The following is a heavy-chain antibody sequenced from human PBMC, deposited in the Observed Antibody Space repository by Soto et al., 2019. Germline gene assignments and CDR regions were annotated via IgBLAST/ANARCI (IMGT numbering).Heavy chain of an antibody. CDR3: ATDRVGFRPYY. D-gene: IGHD3-16*01. Sequence: EVQLVQSGGGFVEPGGSLRLSCAASGFTFNIAWMNWVRQAPGKGLEWVGLIKSNIHGGTTDYAAPVKGRFTISRDTSKDTLYLQMNSLKTDDTAVYYCATDRVGFRPYYWGQGALVTVSS. V-gene: IGHV3-15*07. CDR2: IKSNIHGGTT. CDR1: GFTFNIAW. J-gene: IGHJ4*02.